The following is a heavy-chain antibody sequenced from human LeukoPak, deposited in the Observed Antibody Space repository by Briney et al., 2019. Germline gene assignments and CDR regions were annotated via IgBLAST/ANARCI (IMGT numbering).Heavy chain of an antibody. CDR1: GFTFSSYA. Sequence: PGGSLRLSCAASGFTFSSYAMSWVRQAPGKGLERVSAISGSGGSTYYADSVKGRFTISRDNSKNTLYLQMNSLRAEDTAVYYCAKTPGIVGATTFDYWGQGTLVTVSS. V-gene: IGHV3-23*01. CDR3: AKTPGIVGATTFDY. CDR2: ISGSGGST. J-gene: IGHJ4*02. D-gene: IGHD1-26*01.